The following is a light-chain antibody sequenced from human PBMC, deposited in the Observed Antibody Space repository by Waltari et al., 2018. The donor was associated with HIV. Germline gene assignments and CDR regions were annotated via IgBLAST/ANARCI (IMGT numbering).Light chain of an antibody. CDR2: DVG. Sequence: QSALTQPASVSGSPGQSITISCTGTSSDVGGYNYVSWYQQHPGKAPKLMIYDVGKRPSGVSNRSAGSKSGNTASLAVSGLRAEDEADYYCSSFTRSSTRVFGGGTKLTVL. CDR1: SSDVGGYNY. J-gene: IGLJ3*02. CDR3: SSFTRSSTRV. V-gene: IGLV2-14*03.